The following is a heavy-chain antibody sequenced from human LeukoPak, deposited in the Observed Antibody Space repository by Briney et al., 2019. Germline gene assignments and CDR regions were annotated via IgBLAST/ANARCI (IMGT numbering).Heavy chain of an antibody. J-gene: IGHJ3*02. CDR3: ARGIAAGYNDAFDI. D-gene: IGHD6-13*01. Sequence: ASVKVSCKASGYTFTGYYMRWVRQAPGQGLEWMGWINPNSGGTNYAQKFQGRVTMTRDTSISTAYMELSRLRSDDTAVYYCARGIAAGYNDAFDIWGQGTMVTVSS. V-gene: IGHV1-2*02. CDR1: GYTFTGYY. CDR2: INPNSGGT.